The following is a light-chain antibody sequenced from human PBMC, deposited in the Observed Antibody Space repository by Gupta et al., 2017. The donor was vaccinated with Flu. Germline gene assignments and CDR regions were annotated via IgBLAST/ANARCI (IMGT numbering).Light chain of an antibody. CDR1: TSNIASNY. V-gene: IGLV1-47*01. CDR2: RDD. Sequence: QSVLTQPPSASGTPGQRVTISCSGSTSNIASNYVYWYQQFAGTAPKLLMYRDDQRPSGVPDRFSGSKSGTSASLAISGLRSEHEADYYCSAWDDSLSGYVFGSGTKVTVL. J-gene: IGLJ1*01. CDR3: SAWDDSLSGYV.